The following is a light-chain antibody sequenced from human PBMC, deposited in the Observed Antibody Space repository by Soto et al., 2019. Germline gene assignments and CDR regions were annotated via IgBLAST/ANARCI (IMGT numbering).Light chain of an antibody. V-gene: IGKV3-15*01. J-gene: IGKJ5*01. CDR2: DAS. CDR3: QQRSDWPRIT. Sequence: EVVMTQSPATLSVSPGERATLSCRASQSVSSNLAWYQQKPGQASRLLIYDASTRATGIPARFSGSGSGTDFTLTISSLEPEDFAVYYCQQRSDWPRITFGQGTRLEIK. CDR1: QSVSSN.